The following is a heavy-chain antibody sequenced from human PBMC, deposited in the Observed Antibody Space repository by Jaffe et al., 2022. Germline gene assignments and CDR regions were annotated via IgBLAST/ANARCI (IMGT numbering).Heavy chain of an antibody. J-gene: IGHJ4*02. D-gene: IGHD2-21*01. CDR1: GFTFSSYA. CDR3: AKVLAYCGGDCYSFDY. Sequence: EVQLLESGGGLVQPGGSLRLSCAASGFTFSSYAMSWVRQAPGKGLEWVSAISGSGGSTYYADSVKGRFTISRDNSKNTLYLQMNSLRAEDTAVYYCAKVLAYCGGDCYSFDYWGQGTLVTVSS. CDR2: ISGSGGST. V-gene: IGHV3-23*01.